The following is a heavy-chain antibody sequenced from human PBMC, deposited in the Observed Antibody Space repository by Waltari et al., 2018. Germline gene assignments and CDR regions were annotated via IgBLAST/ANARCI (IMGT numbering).Heavy chain of an antibody. J-gene: IGHJ4*02. CDR1: GDSMSGNSW. D-gene: IGHD2-15*01. CDR3: ARDLGRGLFLDS. Sequence: QLQLQESGPGLVKPSGTLSLTCVVSGDSMSGNSWWSWVRQSPDKGLKWIGQVHRSGGTNYKPSFASRAIVSLDTSMNQCSLMILSATAADTAVYYCARDLGRGLFLDSWSQGTLVTVSP. V-gene: IGHV4-4*02. CDR2: VHRSGGT.